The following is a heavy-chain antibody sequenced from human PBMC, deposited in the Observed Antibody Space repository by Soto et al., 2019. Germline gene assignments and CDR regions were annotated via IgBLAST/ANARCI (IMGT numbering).Heavy chain of an antibody. CDR2: IDPSDSYT. J-gene: IGHJ4*01. V-gene: IGHV5-10-1*01. CDR1: VYDFARNW. CDR3: ARQKLPQLDY. Sequence: PGESLKISCKGSVYDFARNWITWVRQMPGKGLEWMGRIDPSDSYTNYNPSLQGHVTISVDASINTAYLQWRGLEASDTAMYYCARQKLPQLDYWGHGTLVTVSS.